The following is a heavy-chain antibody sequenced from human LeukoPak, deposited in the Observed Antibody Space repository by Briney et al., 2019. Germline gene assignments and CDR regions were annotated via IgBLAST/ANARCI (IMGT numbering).Heavy chain of an antibody. Sequence: SVKVSCKASVGTYSSYAISWLRQSPAQALECMGGIIPTFGTANYAQKLQGRVTITTDESTSTAYMELSSLRSEDTAVYYCARDTYSSSWLYYMDVWGKGTTVTVSS. CDR3: ARDTYSSSWLYYMDV. J-gene: IGHJ6*03. V-gene: IGHV1-69*05. D-gene: IGHD6-13*01. CDR1: VGTYSSYA. CDR2: IIPTFGTA.